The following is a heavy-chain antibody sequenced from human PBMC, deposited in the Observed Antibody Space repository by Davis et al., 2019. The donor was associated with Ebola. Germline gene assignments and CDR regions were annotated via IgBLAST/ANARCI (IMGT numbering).Heavy chain of an antibody. D-gene: IGHD3-10*01. J-gene: IGHJ6*02. CDR2: ITHSGST. Sequence: MPGGSLRLSCAVHGGSFSGYYWSWIRQPPGKGLEWIGEITHSGSTNYNPSLKSRVTISVDTSKNQFSLKLSSVTAADTAVYYCARGPGMVRGVRPYYYGMDVWGQGTTVTVSS. V-gene: IGHV4-34*01. CDR1: GGSFSGYY. CDR3: ARGPGMVRGVRPYYYGMDV.